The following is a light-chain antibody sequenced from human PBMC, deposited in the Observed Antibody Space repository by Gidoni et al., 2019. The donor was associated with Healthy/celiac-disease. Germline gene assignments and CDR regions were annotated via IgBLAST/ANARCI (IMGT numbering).Light chain of an antibody. Sequence: IVLTQSPGTLSLSPGERATLSCRASQSGSSSYLAWYQQKPGQAHRLLIYGASSRATGIPDRFSGSGSGTDFTLTISRLEPEDFAVYYCQQYGSSPPWTFGQGTKVEIK. V-gene: IGKV3-20*01. CDR2: GAS. CDR1: QSGSSSY. CDR3: QQYGSSPPWT. J-gene: IGKJ1*01.